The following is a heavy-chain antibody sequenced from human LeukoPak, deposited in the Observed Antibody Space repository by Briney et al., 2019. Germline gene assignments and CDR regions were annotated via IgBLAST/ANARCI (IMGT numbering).Heavy chain of an antibody. CDR1: GFTVSSNY. D-gene: IGHD6-13*01. V-gene: IGHV3-53*01. CDR3: ARVLKYSSSWYWFDP. CDR2: IYSGGST. J-gene: IGHJ5*02. Sequence: GGSLRLSCAASGFTVSSNYMSWVRQAPGKGLEWVSVIYSGGSTYYADSVKGRFTISRDNSKNTLYLQMNSLRAEDTAVYYCARVLKYSSSWYWFDPWGQGTLVTVSS.